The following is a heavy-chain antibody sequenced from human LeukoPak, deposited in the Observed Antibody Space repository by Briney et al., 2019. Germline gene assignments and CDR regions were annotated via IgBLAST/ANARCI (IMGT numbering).Heavy chain of an antibody. V-gene: IGHV4-59*08. CDR1: GGSISSYY. CDR3: ARHLRYNNWFDP. J-gene: IGHJ5*02. CDR2: IYYSGST. D-gene: IGHD3-9*01. Sequence: PSETLSLTCTVSGGSISSYYWSWIRQPPGKGLEWIGYIYYSGSTNYNPSLKSRVTISVDTSKNQFSLKLSPVTAADTAVYYCARHLRYNNWFDPWGQGTLVTVSS.